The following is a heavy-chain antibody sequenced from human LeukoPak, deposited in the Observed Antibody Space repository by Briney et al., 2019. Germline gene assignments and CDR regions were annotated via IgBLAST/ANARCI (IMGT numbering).Heavy chain of an antibody. CDR2: ISGSGGST. CDR1: AFTFRSYA. J-gene: IGHJ4*02. Sequence: GGSLRLSCAASAFTFRSYAMSWVRQAGGKGLEWVSAISGSGGSTYYADSVKGRFTISRDNSKNTLYLQMNSLRAEDTAVYYCARNYYGSGSSHFDYWGQGTLVTVSS. CDR3: ARNYYGSGSSHFDY. V-gene: IGHV3-23*01. D-gene: IGHD3-10*01.